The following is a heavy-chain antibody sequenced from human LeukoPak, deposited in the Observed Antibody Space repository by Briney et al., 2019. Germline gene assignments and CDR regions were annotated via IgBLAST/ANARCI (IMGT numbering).Heavy chain of an antibody. D-gene: IGHD6-13*01. J-gene: IGHJ4*02. CDR3: ARGPFRGIAAAGTSSPDNDY. V-gene: IGHV7-4-1*02. CDR2: INTNTGNP. CDR1: GYTFTSYG. Sequence: ASVKVSCKASGYTFTSYGISWVRQAPGQGLEWMGWINTNTGNPTYAQGFTGRFVFSLDTSVSTAYLQISSLKAEDTAVYYGARGPFRGIAAAGTSSPDNDYWGQGTLVTVSS.